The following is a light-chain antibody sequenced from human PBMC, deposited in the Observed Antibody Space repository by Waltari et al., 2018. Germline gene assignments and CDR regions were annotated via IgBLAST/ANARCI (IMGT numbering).Light chain of an antibody. Sequence: DLKLTQSPTSLPACVGDRVTIYCRASQGISNSLAWYQQKPGKAPKLLVYAASRLEGGVPSRFSGRGSGTDYTLTINSLQPEDFATYYCQQYYSTLLTFGGGTKVEIK. J-gene: IGKJ4*01. CDR3: QQYYSTLLT. V-gene: IGKV1-NL1*01. CDR2: AAS. CDR1: QGISNS.